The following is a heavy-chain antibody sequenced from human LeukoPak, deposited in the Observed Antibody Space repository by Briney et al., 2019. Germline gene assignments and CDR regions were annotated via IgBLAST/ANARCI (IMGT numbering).Heavy chain of an antibody. Sequence: PGGSLRLSCTVSGFTVSSNSMSWVRQAPGKGLEWVSFIYSDNTHYSDSVKGRFTISRDNAKNSLYLQMNSLRAEDTAVYYCARGEDDIVVVPAAMFYYYYMDVWGKGTTVTISS. CDR3: ARGEDDIVVVPAAMFYYYYMDV. CDR2: IYSDNT. J-gene: IGHJ6*03. D-gene: IGHD2-2*01. CDR1: GFTVSSNS. V-gene: IGHV3-53*01.